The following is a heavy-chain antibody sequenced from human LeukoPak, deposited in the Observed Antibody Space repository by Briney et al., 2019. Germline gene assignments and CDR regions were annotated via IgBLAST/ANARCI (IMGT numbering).Heavy chain of an antibody. D-gene: IGHD3-16*01. CDR3: ARPANYDYFDY. V-gene: IGHV4-38-2*01. J-gene: IGHJ4*02. CDR1: GYSISSGYY. CDR2: NYHSGST. Sequence: SETLSLTCAVSGYSISSGYYWGWIRQPPGKGLEWIGSNYHSGSTYYNPSLSRRVTISVDTSKNQFSLKLSSVTAADTAVYYCARPANYDYFDYWGQGTLVTVSS.